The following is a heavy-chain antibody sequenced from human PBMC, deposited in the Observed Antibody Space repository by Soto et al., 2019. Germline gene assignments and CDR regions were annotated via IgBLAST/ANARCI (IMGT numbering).Heavy chain of an antibody. D-gene: IGHD3-16*01. CDR3: AALSVTGGVDV. V-gene: IGHV3-48*03. CDR2: ISASGDTV. CDR1: GFTSTGFE. Sequence: ERLVESGGGFLQPGESLRISCAASGFTSTGFELTWVRQVPGRGLEWVVYISASGDTVYYADSVQGRFTISRDNARKSLYLQMGSLRVEDTAIYYCAALSVTGGVDVWGQGTTVTVSS. J-gene: IGHJ6*02.